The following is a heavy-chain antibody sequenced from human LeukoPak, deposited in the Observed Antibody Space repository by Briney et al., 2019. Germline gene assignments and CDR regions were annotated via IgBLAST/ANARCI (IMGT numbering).Heavy chain of an antibody. Sequence: PGGSLRLSCAASGLTFSSYGFSWVRQVSGMGLEWVSAISGGGGSTYYSDSVRGRLTISRDNSKNTLYLQMNNLTVEDTAIYYCAKDHATCWNLDFDFDDWGQGALVTVSS. CDR3: AKDHATCWNLDFDFDD. J-gene: IGHJ4*02. V-gene: IGHV3-23*01. D-gene: IGHD1-1*01. CDR1: GLTFSSYG. CDR2: ISGGGGST.